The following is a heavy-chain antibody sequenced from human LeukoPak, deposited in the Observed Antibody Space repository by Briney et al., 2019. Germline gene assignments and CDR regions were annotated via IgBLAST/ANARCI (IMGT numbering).Heavy chain of an antibody. CDR1: GGSISGHY. CDR2: VFSTGSP. Sequence: PSETLSLTCTVSGGSISGHYWSWIRQSPGKGLESIAYVFSTGSPNYNPSLESRGTISVDTSKNQISLTLISVTAADTALYYCARARYYSEAGSYFIDQWGQGTPVTVSS. V-gene: IGHV4-59*11. J-gene: IGHJ5*02. D-gene: IGHD3-10*01. CDR3: ARARYYSEAGSYFIDQ.